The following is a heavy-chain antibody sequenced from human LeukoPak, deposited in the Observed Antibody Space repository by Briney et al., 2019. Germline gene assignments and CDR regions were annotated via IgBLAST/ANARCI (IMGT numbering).Heavy chain of an antibody. CDR2: IYFSGST. D-gene: IGHD3-9*01. CDR1: GGSMSSYY. V-gene: IGHV4-59*01. Sequence: NPSETLSLMCSVSGGSMSSYYWSWIRQPPGKGLEWIGSIYFSGSTNYNPSLKSRVSISVDTSKNQFSLKLGSVTAADTAVYYCARWDDKRPLWGRGTLVTVSS. CDR3: ARWDDKRPL. J-gene: IGHJ4*02.